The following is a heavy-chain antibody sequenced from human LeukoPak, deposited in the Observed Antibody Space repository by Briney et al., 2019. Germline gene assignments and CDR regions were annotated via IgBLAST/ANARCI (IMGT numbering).Heavy chain of an antibody. Sequence: PSQTLSLTCTVSGGSISSGSYYWSWIRQPAGKGLEWIGRIYTSGSTNYNPSLKSRVTISVDTSKNQFSLKLSSLHAAATARYSCARPSTGDYMDVWGKGTTVTVSS. CDR1: GGSISSGSYY. CDR3: ARPSTGDYMDV. CDR2: IYTSGST. V-gene: IGHV4-61*02. D-gene: IGHD2-2*01. J-gene: IGHJ6*03.